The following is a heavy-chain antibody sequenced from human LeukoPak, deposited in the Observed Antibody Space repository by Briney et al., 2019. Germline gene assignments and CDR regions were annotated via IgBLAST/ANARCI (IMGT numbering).Heavy chain of an antibody. D-gene: IGHD3-10*01. Sequence: GSTVKVSCKASGGTFSSYAISWVRQAPGQGLEWMGGIIPIFGTANYAQKFQGRVTITTDESTSTAYMELSSLRSEDTAVYYCASYGSGSYYNLYWGQGTLVTVSS. CDR2: IIPIFGTA. CDR3: ASYGSGSYYNLY. CDR1: GGTFSSYA. V-gene: IGHV1-69*05. J-gene: IGHJ4*02.